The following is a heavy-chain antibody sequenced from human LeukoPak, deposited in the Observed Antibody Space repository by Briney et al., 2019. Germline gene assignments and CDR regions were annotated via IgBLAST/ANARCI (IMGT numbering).Heavy chain of an antibody. CDR1: GFTFNNYE. J-gene: IGHJ4*02. CDR2: ISSGGRTI. V-gene: IGHV3-48*03. CDR3: ARPYYYGSHSDY. D-gene: IGHD3-10*01. Sequence: PGGSLRLSCAASGFTFNNYEMNWVRQAPGKGLEWVSSISSGGRTIYYADSVKGRFTISRDNAKNTLYLQMNSLRAEDTAVYYCARPYYYGSHSDYWGQGTLVTVSS.